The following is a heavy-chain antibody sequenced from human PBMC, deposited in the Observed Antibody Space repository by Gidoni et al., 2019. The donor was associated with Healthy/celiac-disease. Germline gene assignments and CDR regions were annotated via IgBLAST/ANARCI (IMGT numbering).Heavy chain of an antibody. D-gene: IGHD6-13*01. J-gene: IGHJ3*02. CDR1: GFTFSSYW. V-gene: IGHV3-7*01. CDR3: ASRIAAAGHLPYAFDI. Sequence: EVQLVESGGGLVQPGGSLRLSCAASGFTFSSYWMSWVRQAPGKGLEWVANIKQDGSEKYYVDSVKGRFTISRDNAKNSLYLQMNSLRAEDTAVYYCASRIAAAGHLPYAFDIWGQGTMVTVSS. CDR2: IKQDGSEK.